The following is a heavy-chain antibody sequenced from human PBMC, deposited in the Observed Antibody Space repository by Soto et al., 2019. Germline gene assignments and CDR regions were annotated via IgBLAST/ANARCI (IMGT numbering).Heavy chain of an antibody. Sequence: ASVKVSCKASGYTVTSYGISCVRQAPGQGLEWMGWISAYNGNTNYAQKLQGRVTMTTDTSTSTAYMELRSLRSDDTAVYYCARVSRWMTTTPGDYWGQGTLVTVSS. D-gene: IGHD4-4*01. V-gene: IGHV1-18*01. CDR1: GYTVTSYG. CDR2: ISAYNGNT. J-gene: IGHJ4*02. CDR3: ARVSRWMTTTPGDY.